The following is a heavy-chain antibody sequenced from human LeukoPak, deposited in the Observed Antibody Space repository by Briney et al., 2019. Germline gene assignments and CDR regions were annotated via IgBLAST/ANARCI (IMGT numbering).Heavy chain of an antibody. CDR1: GGSISSNNHY. CDR2: MYYSGSS. J-gene: IGHJ5*02. D-gene: IGHD3-22*01. V-gene: IGHV4-39*01. CDR3: ARHYYDRSGYLWFDP. Sequence: PSETLSLTCTVSGGSISSNNHYWGWLRQPPGKGLEWIRSMYYSGSSYYNPSLKSRLTISVDTSKNQFSLKLNSVTAADAAVYYCARHYYDRSGYLWFDPWGQGTLVTVSS.